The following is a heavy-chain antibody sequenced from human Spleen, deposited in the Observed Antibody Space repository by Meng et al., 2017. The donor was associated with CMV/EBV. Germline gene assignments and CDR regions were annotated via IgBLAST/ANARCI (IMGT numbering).Heavy chain of an antibody. V-gene: IGHV3-7*03. CDR1: GFTFSSYW. D-gene: IGHD2-2*02. J-gene: IGHJ4*02. CDR3: ARDRDIVVVPAAIIDY. CDR2: IKQDGSEK. Sequence: GGSLRLSCAASGFTFSSYWMSWVRQAPGKGLEWVANIKQDGSEKYYVDSVKGRFTISRDNAKNSLYLQMNSLRAEDTAVYYCARDRDIVVVPAAIIDYWGQGTLVTVSS.